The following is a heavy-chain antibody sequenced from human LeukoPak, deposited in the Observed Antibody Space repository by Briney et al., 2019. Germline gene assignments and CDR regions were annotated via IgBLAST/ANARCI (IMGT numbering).Heavy chain of an antibody. V-gene: IGHV4-34*01. J-gene: IGHJ6*03. CDR1: GGSFSGYY. D-gene: IGHD3-10*01. CDR2: INHSGST. Sequence: ASETLSLTCAVYGGSFSGYYWSWIRQPPGKGLEWIGEINHSGSTNYNPSLKSRVTISVDTSKNQFSLKLSSVTAADTAAYYCARGVMVRGVIIVYYMDVWGKGTTVTVSS. CDR3: ARGVMVRGVIIVYYMDV.